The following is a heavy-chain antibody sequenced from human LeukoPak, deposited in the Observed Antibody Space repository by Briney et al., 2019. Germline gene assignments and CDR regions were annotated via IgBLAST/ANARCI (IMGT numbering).Heavy chain of an antibody. D-gene: IGHD5-12*01. CDR3: ARDSSGYDFPGWFDP. J-gene: IGHJ5*02. V-gene: IGHV1-69*04. CDR2: IIPILGIA. Sequence: SVKVSCKASGGTFSSYAISWVRQAPGQGLEWMGRIIPILGIANYAQKVQGRVTITADKSTSTAYMELSSLRSEDTAVYYCARDSSGYDFPGWFDPWGQGTLVTVSS. CDR1: GGTFSSYA.